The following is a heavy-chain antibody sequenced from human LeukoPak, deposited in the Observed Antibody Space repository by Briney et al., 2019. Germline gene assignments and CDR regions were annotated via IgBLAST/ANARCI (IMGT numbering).Heavy chain of an antibody. J-gene: IGHJ4*02. CDR1: GFTFNNYA. V-gene: IGHV3-23*01. D-gene: IGHD1-26*01. CDR2: IFGSGGTT. CDR3: AHNKSGSYKFDY. Sequence: GGSLRPSCAASGFTFNNYAMSWVRQGPGKGLEWVSGIFGSGGTTYYADSVKGRFTISRDNSKNTVYLQMNSLRAEDTAVYYCAHNKSGSYKFDYWGQGTLVTVSS.